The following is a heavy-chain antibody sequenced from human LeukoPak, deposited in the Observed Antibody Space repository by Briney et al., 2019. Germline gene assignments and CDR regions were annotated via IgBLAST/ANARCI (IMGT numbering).Heavy chain of an antibody. CDR3: ARSKAGYSSGWYMDYFDY. J-gene: IGHJ4*02. CDR2: ISYDGSNK. D-gene: IGHD6-19*01. V-gene: IGHV3-30-3*01. Sequence: PGGSLRLSCAASGFTFSSYAMHWVRQAPGKGLEWVAVISYDGSNKYYVDSVKGRFTISRDSSKNTLYLQMNSLRAEDTAVYYCARSKAGYSSGWYMDYFDYWGQGALVTVSS. CDR1: GFTFSSYA.